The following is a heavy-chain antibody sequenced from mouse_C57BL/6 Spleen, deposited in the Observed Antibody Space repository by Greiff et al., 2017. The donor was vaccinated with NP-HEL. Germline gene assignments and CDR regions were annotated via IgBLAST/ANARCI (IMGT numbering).Heavy chain of an antibody. CDR3: ARDYYGPLYFDY. Sequence: VMLVESGAELVKHGASVKISCKASGYAFSSYWMNWVKQRPGKGLEWIGQIYPGDGDPNYNGKFKGKATLTADKSSSTAYMQLSSLTSEDSAVYFCARDYYGPLYFDYWGQGTSLTVSS. CDR1: GYAFSSYW. V-gene: IGHV1-80*01. CDR2: IYPGDGDP. J-gene: IGHJ2*02. D-gene: IGHD1-1*01.